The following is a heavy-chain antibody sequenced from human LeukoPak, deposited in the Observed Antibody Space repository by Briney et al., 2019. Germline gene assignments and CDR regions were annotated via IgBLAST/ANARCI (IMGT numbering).Heavy chain of an antibody. V-gene: IGHV1-24*01. D-gene: IGHD3-22*01. CDR2: FDPEDGET. CDR3: ATVGTYYYDSSGLDY. J-gene: IGHJ4*02. Sequence: ASVKVSCKVSGYTLTELSMHWVRLAPGKGLEWMGGFDPEDGETIYAQKFQGRVTMTEDTSTDTAYMELSSLRSEDTAVYYCATVGTYYYDSSGLDYWGQGTLVTASS. CDR1: GYTLTELS.